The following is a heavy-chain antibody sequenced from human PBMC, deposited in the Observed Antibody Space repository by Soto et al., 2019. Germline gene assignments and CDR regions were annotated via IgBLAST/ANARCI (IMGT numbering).Heavy chain of an antibody. J-gene: IGHJ6*03. D-gene: IGHD3-10*01. Sequence: SETLSLTCTVSGGSISSSSYYWGWIRQPPGKGLEWIGSIYYSGSTYYNPSLKSRVTISVDTSKNQFSLKLSSVTAADTAVYYCASIYGSGQTYYYYMDVWGKGTTVTVSS. V-gene: IGHV4-39*07. CDR2: IYYSGST. CDR3: ASIYGSGQTYYYYMDV. CDR1: GGSISSSSYY.